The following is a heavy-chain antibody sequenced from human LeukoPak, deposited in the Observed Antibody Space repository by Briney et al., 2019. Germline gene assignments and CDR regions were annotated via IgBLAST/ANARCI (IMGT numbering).Heavy chain of an antibody. V-gene: IGHV4-39*01. CDR3: ARREVYSNYGYFDY. CDR1: GGSISSSSFY. Sequence: PSETLSLTCTVSGGSISSSSFYWGWIRQPPGKGLEWIGSIYYSGSTYYNPSLKSRVTISVDTSKNQFSLKLSSVTAADTAAYYCARREVYSNYGYFDYWGQGTLVTVSS. D-gene: IGHD4-11*01. CDR2: IYYSGST. J-gene: IGHJ4*02.